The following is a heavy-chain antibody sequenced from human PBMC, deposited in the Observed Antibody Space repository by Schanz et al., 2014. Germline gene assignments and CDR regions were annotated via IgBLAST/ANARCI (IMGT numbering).Heavy chain of an antibody. J-gene: IGHJ4*02. Sequence: QVQLVQSGAEVKKPGASVKVSCKASGYTFVSYSMHWVRQAPGQGLEWMGRIVPIAGITNYAQRFQGRVTMTRDTSTSTVYMELSSLRSEDTAVYYCARDGVDAAAGGNYWGQGTLVTVSS. CDR1: GYTFVSYS. V-gene: IGHV1-46*03. CDR2: IVPIAGIT. CDR3: ARDGVDAAAGGNY. D-gene: IGHD6-13*01.